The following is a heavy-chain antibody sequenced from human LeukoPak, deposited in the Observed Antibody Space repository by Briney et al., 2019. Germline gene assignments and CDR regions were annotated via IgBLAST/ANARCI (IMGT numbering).Heavy chain of an antibody. D-gene: IGHD2-2*01. J-gene: IGHJ4*02. CDR2: ITHRGTT. Sequence: PSETLSLTCAVYGGSFSSYYWTWVRQPPGKGLEWIGEITHRGTTHYNPSLKSRVTISVDTQFALKLTSVTAADTAVYYCAILAYCSSASCYAIPIWGQGSLVTVSS. V-gene: IGHV4-34*01. CDR1: GGSFSSYY. CDR3: AILAYCSSASCYAIPI.